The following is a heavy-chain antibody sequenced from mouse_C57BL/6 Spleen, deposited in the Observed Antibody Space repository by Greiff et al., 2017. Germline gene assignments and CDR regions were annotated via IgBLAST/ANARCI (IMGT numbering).Heavy chain of an antibody. CDR3: AFTYYGSSPSYWYFDV. D-gene: IGHD1-1*01. Sequence: QVQLQQPGAELVKPGASVKLSCKASGYTFTSYWMHWVKQRPGQGLEWIGMIHPNSGSTNYNEKFKIKATLTVDKSSSTAYMQLSSLTSEDSAVYYCAFTYYGSSPSYWYFDVWGTGTTVTVSS. CDR1: GYTFTSYW. J-gene: IGHJ1*03. CDR2: IHPNSGST. V-gene: IGHV1-64*01.